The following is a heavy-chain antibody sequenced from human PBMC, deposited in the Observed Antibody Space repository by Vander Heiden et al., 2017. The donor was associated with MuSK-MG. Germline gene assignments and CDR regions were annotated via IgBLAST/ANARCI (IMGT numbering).Heavy chain of an antibody. D-gene: IGHD6-13*01. CDR2: ISGSGGST. CDR1: GFTFSSYA. CDR3: ARAGYSSSWYIYYYYYMDV. J-gene: IGHJ6*03. Sequence: EVQLLESRGGLVQPGGSLRLSCAASGFTFSSYAMSWVRQAPGKGLEWVSAISGSGGSTYDADSVKGRFTIYRDNSKNTLYLQMNSLRAEDTAVYYCARAGYSSSWYIYYYYYMDVWGKGTTVTVSS. V-gene: IGHV3-23*01.